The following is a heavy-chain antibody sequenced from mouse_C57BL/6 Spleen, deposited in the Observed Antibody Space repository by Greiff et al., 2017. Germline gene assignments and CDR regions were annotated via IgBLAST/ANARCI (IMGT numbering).Heavy chain of an antibody. Sequence: VQLQQSGAELMKPGASVKLSCTATGYTFTGYWIEWVKQRPGHGLEWIGEILPGSGSTNYTETFKGKATFTADTSSNTAYMQLSSLTTEDSAIYYCANRGYDGAYWGQGTLVTVSA. V-gene: IGHV1-9*01. CDR3: ANRGYDGAY. CDR2: ILPGSGST. CDR1: GYTFTGYW. J-gene: IGHJ3*01. D-gene: IGHD2-2*01.